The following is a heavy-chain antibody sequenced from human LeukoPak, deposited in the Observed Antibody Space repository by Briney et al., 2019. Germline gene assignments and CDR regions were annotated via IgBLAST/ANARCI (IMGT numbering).Heavy chain of an antibody. J-gene: IGHJ4*02. CDR2: IKEDGSEK. D-gene: IGHD3-3*01. CDR3: AKVKVADSWSGPRYFDY. V-gene: IGHV3-7*01. Sequence: GGSLRLSCAASGFTFSSYWMNWVRQAPGKGLEWVAIIKEDGSEKNYVDSVKGRFTISKDNAKNSLYLQMNSLRAEDTAVYYCAKVKVADSWSGPRYFDYWGQGTLVTVSS. CDR1: GFTFSSYW.